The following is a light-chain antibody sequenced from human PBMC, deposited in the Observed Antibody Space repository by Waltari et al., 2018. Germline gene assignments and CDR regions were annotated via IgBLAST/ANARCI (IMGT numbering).Light chain of an antibody. V-gene: IGKV2-30*02. CDR3: MQATQWPLT. CDR1: QSLVHSAGKTY. Sequence: DVVMTQSPLSLPVSIVQPATISCRSSQSLVHSAGKTYLNWFHKRPGQSPRRLIYKVFNRDSGVPDRFSGSGSGTDFTLKISRVEAEDVGTYYCMQATQWPLTFGQGTKVEIK. CDR2: KVF. J-gene: IGKJ1*01.